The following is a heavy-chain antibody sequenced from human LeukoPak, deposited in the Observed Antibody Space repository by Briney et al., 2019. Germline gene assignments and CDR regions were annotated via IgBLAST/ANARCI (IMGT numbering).Heavy chain of an antibody. Sequence: SGGSLRLSCVVSGLNFSSNGMHWVRQAPAKGLEWVAVISQDGSFKHYVDSVMGRFAISRDNSKNTLFLQMSSLRVEDTALYYCASFHMYCSGGSCYDHGMDVWGQGTMVTVSS. V-gene: IGHV3-30*03. CDR1: GLNFSSNG. CDR2: ISQDGSFK. CDR3: ASFHMYCSGGSCYDHGMDV. D-gene: IGHD2-15*01. J-gene: IGHJ6*02.